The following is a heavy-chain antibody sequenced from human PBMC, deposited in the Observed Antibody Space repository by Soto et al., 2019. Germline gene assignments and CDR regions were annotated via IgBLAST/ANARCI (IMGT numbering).Heavy chain of an antibody. CDR2: ISYDGSNK. V-gene: IGHV3-30-3*01. J-gene: IGHJ4*02. CDR1: GFTFSSYA. CDR3: ARDYGGNSGGGY. D-gene: IGHD4-17*01. Sequence: QVQLVESGGGVVQPGRSLRLSCAASGFTFSSYAMHWVRQAPGKGLEWVAVISYDGSNKYYADPVKGRFTISRDNSKNTLYLQMNSLRAEDTAVYYCARDYGGNSGGGYWGQGTLVTVSS.